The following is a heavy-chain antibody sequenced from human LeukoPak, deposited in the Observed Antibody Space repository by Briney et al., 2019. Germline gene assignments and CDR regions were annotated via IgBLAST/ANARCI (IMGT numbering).Heavy chain of an antibody. CDR1: GFTFSSYA. Sequence: PGGSLRLSCAASGFTFSSYAMSWVRQAPGKGLEWVSTITSSGRSTYYADSVKGRFTISRDNSNNALYLQVSSLRAEDTAVYYCARYHPDCRGSNCLLFYYWGQGTLVTVSS. CDR2: ITSSGRST. J-gene: IGHJ4*02. D-gene: IGHD2-15*01. CDR3: ARYHPDCRGSNCLLFYY. V-gene: IGHV3-23*01.